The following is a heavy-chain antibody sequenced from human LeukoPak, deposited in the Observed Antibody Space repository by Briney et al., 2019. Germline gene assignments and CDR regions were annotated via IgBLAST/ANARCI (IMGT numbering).Heavy chain of an antibody. CDR1: GYSFTSYG. Sequence: ASVKVSCKASGYSFTSYGISWVRQAPGQGLEWMGWTSAYNGNTNYAQKLQGRVTMTTDTSTSTAYMELRSLRSDDTAVYYCARDNPTVASVPSILWGQGTLVTVSS. V-gene: IGHV1-18*01. D-gene: IGHD4-11*01. CDR2: TSAYNGNT. J-gene: IGHJ4*02. CDR3: ARDNPTVASVPSIL.